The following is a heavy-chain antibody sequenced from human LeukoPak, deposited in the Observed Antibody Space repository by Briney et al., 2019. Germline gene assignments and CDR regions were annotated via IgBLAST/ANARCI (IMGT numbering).Heavy chain of an antibody. V-gene: IGHV1-8*03. J-gene: IGHJ6*03. CDR2: MNPNSGNT. CDR3: ARGRSGRLRWRASHMDV. CDR1: GYTFTSYD. D-gene: IGHD4-23*01. Sequence: EASVKVSCKASGYTFTSYDINWVRQATGQGLEWMGWMNPNSGNTGYAQKFQGRVTITRNTSISTAYMELSSLRSEDTAVYYCARGRSGRLRWRASHMDVWGKGTTVTVSS.